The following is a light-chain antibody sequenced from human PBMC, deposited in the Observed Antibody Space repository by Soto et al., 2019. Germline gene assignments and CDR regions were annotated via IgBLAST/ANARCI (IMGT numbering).Light chain of an antibody. CDR2: EAN. CDR3: CSYAGSSTYVI. CDR1: SSDVGSYDL. J-gene: IGLJ2*01. V-gene: IGLV2-23*01. Sequence: QSALTQPASVSGSPGQSITISCTGTSSDVGSYDLVSWYQQRPGEAPTVIIFEANRRPSGVSNRFSGSKSGNTASLTISGLRPDDEADYFCCSYAGSSTYVIFGGGTKLTVL.